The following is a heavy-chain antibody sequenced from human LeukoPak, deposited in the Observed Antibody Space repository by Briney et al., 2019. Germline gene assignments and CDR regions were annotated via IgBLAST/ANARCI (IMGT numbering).Heavy chain of an antibody. J-gene: IGHJ6*03. CDR1: GFTFSGSS. V-gene: IGHV3-73*01. CDR2: IRNKPNNYAT. Sequence: GWSLRLSCAASGFTFSGSSVHWVRQASGRGLEWVGRIRNKPNNYATAYAASVKDRFTMSRDDSENTAYLQMNSLKTEDTAVYYCASSGLNYYYMAVWGKGTTVTVSS. CDR3: ASSGLNYYYMAV.